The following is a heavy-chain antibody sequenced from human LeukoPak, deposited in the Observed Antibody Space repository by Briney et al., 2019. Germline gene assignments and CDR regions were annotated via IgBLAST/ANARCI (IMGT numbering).Heavy chain of an antibody. Sequence: SETLSLTCTVSGGSISSGSYYWSWIRQPAGKGLEWIGRIDTSGSTNYNPSLRSRVTISLDTSKNLFSLTLSSVTAADTAVYYCATKYCSSTSCQLSGNYYFDYWGQGTLVTVSS. CDR3: ATKYCSSTSCQLSGNYYFDY. CDR2: IDTSGST. CDR1: GGSISSGSYY. D-gene: IGHD2-2*01. J-gene: IGHJ4*02. V-gene: IGHV4-61*02.